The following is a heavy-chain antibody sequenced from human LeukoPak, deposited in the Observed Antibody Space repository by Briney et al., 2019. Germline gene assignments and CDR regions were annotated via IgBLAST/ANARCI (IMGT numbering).Heavy chain of an antibody. V-gene: IGHV4-61*02. D-gene: IGHD3-22*01. CDR3: ARGDSSGYPDDY. J-gene: IGHJ4*02. CDR1: GGSISSGSYY. CDR2: IYTSGST. Sequence: SETLSLTCTVSGGSISSGSYYWSWIRQPAGKGLGWIGRIYTSGSTNYNPSLKSRVTISVDTSKNQFSLRLSSVTAADTAVYYCARGDSSGYPDDYWGQGTLVTVSS.